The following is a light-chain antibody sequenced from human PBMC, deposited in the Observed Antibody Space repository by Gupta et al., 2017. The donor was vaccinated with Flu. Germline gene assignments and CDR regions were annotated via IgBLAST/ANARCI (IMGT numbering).Light chain of an antibody. J-gene: IGLJ1*01. V-gene: IGLV3-21*02. CDR3: QVWDSRSEQDV. Sequence: SYVLTQPPSVSLASGQTARITCGGDNIESKSVHWYQQRPGQAPVQVVYDDSVRPSGIPDRFSGSNSGNTATLTISRVEAGDEADYYCQVWDSRSEQDVFGTGTKVTVL. CDR2: DDS. CDR1: NIESKS.